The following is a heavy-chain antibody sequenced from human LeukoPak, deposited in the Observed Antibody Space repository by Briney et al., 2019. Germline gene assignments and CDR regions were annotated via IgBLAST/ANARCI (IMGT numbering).Heavy chain of an antibody. CDR3: AIAVGWELGY. CDR1: GFSFSSYW. V-gene: IGHV3-7*01. CDR2: INQDGSEE. Sequence: PGGFLRLSCAASGFSFSSYWMSWVRQAPGKGPEWVANINQDGSEENYVDSAKGRFTISRDGAKNSLYLLMNSLRAEDTAVYYCAIAVGWELGYWGQGTLVTVSS. D-gene: IGHD1-26*01. J-gene: IGHJ4*02.